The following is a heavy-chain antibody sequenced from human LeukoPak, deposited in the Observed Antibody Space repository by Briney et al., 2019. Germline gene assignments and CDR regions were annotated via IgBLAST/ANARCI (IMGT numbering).Heavy chain of an antibody. D-gene: IGHD3-10*01. CDR1: GGSISSYY. CDR3: ARGDYYYGSGSYYTGWFDP. Sequence: SETLSLTCTVSGGSISSYYWSWIRQPPGKGLEWIGYIYYSGSTNYNPSLKSRVTISVDTSKNQFSLKLSSVTAADTAVYYCARGDYYYGSGSYYTGWFDPWGQGTLVTVSS. CDR2: IYYSGST. J-gene: IGHJ5*02. V-gene: IGHV4-59*12.